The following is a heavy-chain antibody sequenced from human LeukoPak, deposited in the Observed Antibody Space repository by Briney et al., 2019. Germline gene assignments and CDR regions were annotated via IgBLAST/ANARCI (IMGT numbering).Heavy chain of an antibody. CDR3: ARRRGYSYGRNNYYFDY. CDR2: INRDGSEK. J-gene: IGHJ4*02. D-gene: IGHD5-18*01. Sequence: GGSLRLSCAASGFTFSNYWLSWVRPTPGKGLEWVAHINRDGSEKYYVDSVEGQFTISRDNAKNSLFLQMNSLRVEDTAVYYCARRRGYSYGRNNYYFDYWGQGTLVTVSS. V-gene: IGHV3-7*03. CDR1: GFTFSNYW.